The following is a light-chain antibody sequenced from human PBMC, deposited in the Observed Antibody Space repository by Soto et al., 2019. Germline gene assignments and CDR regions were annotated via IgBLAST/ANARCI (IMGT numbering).Light chain of an antibody. J-gene: IGKJ4*01. V-gene: IGKV2-28*01. Sequence: DIVMTQSPLSLPVTPGEPASISCRSSQSLLHSNGYNYVDWYLQKPGQSPQLLIYLGSNRASGVPDRCRGSGSGTDFTLKISRVEAEDIGVYYCMQALQTPLTFGGGTKVEIK. CDR3: MQALQTPLT. CDR2: LGS. CDR1: QSLLHSNGYNY.